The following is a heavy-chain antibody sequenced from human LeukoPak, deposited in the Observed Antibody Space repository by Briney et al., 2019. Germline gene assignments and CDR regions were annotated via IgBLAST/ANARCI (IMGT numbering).Heavy chain of an antibody. CDR1: GFTFSDYH. J-gene: IGHJ4*02. D-gene: IGHD5-24*01. V-gene: IGHV3-21*01. CDR2: ISTSNSYI. CDR3: AKSGYNRFDY. Sequence: GGSLRLSCVVSGFTFSDYHMNWVRQAPGKGLEWVSSISTSNSYIYYADSLTGQFTISRDNAKNSLYLQMNSLRAEDTAVYYCAKSGYNRFDYWGQGTRVTVSS.